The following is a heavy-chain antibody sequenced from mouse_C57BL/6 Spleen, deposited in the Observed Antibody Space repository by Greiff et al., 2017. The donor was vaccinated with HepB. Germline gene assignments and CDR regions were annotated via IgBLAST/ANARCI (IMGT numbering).Heavy chain of an antibody. D-gene: IGHD2-4*01. Sequence: VQLQQPGAELVRPGSSVKLSCKASGYTFTSYWMDWVKQRPGQGLEWIGNIYPSDSETHYNQKFKDKATLTVDKSSSTAYMQLSSLTSEDSAVYCCARNYDYDRVMDCWGQGTSVTVSS. CDR1: GYTFTSYW. V-gene: IGHV1-61*01. CDR2: IYPSDSET. CDR3: ARNYDYDRVMDC. J-gene: IGHJ4*01.